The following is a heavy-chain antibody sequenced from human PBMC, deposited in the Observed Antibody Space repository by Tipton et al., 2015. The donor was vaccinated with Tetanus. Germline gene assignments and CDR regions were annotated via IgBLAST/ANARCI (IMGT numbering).Heavy chain of an antibody. J-gene: IGHJ5*02. CDR3: ATTMVNWFDP. CDR2: VYNSGGT. CDR1: GGSLFSGSFY. Sequence: TLSLTCSVSGGSLFSGSFYWAWVRQPPGKGLEWIGSVYNSGGTYYNPSLKSRVTISVNTSKNQFSLKLSSGTAADTAVYYCATTMVNWFDPWGQGTLVTVSS. V-gene: IGHV4-39*01. D-gene: IGHD3-10*01.